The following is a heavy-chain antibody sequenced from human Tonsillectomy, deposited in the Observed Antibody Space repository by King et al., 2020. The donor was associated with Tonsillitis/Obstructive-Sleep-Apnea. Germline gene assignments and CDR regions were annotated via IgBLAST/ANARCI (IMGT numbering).Heavy chain of an antibody. Sequence: QLVQSGAEVKKPGASVKVSCKASGFTFTSYGISWVRQAPGQGLEWMGWISAYNGNTNYAQKLQGRVTMTTDTSTSTAYMELRSLGSDDTAVYYCARSPTSYYDFWSGYFMDFDYWGQGTLVTVSS. D-gene: IGHD3-3*01. J-gene: IGHJ4*02. CDR1: GFTFTSYG. CDR3: ARSPTSYYDFWSGYFMDFDY. V-gene: IGHV1-18*01. CDR2: ISAYNGNT.